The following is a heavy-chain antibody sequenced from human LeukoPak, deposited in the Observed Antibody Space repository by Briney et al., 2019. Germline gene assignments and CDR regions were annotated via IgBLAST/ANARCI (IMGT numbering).Heavy chain of an antibody. V-gene: IGHV4-38-2*02. CDR2: IYHSGST. CDR3: ARAAHYYDSSGSPGGYYYYMDV. D-gene: IGHD3-22*01. Sequence: PSETLSLTCTVSGYSISSGYYWGWIRQPPGKGLEWIGSIYHSGSTYYNPSLKSRVTISVDTSKNQFSLKLSSVTAADTAVYYCARAAHYYDSSGSPGGYYYYMDVWGKGTTVTVSS. J-gene: IGHJ6*03. CDR1: GYSISSGYY.